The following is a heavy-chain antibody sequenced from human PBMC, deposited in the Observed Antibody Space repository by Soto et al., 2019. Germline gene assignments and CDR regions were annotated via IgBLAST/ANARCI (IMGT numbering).Heavy chain of an antibody. J-gene: IGHJ1*01. CDR3: ARSAKKPWLPDF. V-gene: IGHV1-3*01. D-gene: IGHD5-12*01. CDR1: GFAFIDYS. CDR2: INAGNGNT. Sequence: GSVKGCCKASGFAFIDYSILWVRQAPGQSLEWLGWINAGNGNTKYSHKFQDRATITSDTSATTTYMELRSLRSEDTAVFYCARSAKKPWLPDFWGQGTMVTVSS.